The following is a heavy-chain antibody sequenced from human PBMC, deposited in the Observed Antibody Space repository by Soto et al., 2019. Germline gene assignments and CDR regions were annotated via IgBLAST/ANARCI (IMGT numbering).Heavy chain of an antibody. D-gene: IGHD5-12*01. CDR3: AKEGYNPGNYFDY. CDR1: GFTFSSYG. Sequence: GGSLRLSCAASGFTFSSYGMHWVRQAPGKGLEWVAVISYDGSNKYYADSVKGRFTISRDNSKNTLYLQMNSLRAEDTAVYYCAKEGYNPGNYFDYWGQGTLVTVSS. CDR2: ISYDGSNK. J-gene: IGHJ4*02. V-gene: IGHV3-30*18.